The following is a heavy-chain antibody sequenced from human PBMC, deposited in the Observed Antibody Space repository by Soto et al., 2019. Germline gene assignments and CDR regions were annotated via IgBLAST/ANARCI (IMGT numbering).Heavy chain of an antibody. J-gene: IGHJ4*02. V-gene: IGHV3-30*18. D-gene: IGHD5-12*01. CDR3: VKDSRGYQYYFDY. CDR2: ISFDGSDK. Sequence: QVQLVESGGGVVQPGRSLRLSCAASGFTFNKHGMHWVRQAPGKGLEWVAVISFDGSDKYYADSVKGRFTISRDSSKNTLYLQMNSLGPEDTAVYYCVKDSRGYQYYFDYWGQGSLVTVSS. CDR1: GFTFNKHG.